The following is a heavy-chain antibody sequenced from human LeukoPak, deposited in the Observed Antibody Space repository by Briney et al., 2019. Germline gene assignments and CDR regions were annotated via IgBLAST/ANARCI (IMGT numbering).Heavy chain of an antibody. CDR3: ARLGMGYYFDY. CDR1: GFTFSSYW. V-gene: IGHV3-7*01. CDR2: IKQDGSEK. J-gene: IGHJ4*02. D-gene: IGHD3-16*01. Sequence: GGSLRLSCAASGFTFSSYWMSWVRQAPGKGLEWVANIKQDGSEKYYVDSVKGRFTISRDNAKNSLYLQMNSLRAEDKAVYYCARLGMGYYFDYWGQGTLVNVSS.